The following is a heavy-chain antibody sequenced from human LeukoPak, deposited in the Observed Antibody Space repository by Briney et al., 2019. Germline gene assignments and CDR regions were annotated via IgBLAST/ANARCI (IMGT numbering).Heavy chain of an antibody. V-gene: IGHV4-39*07. J-gene: IGHJ4*02. CDR3: ARDLRPYYDFWSGYPFDY. D-gene: IGHD3-3*01. CDR1: GGSISSSSYY. Sequence: SETLSLTCTVSGGSISSSSYYWGWIRQPPGKGLEWIGSIYYSGSTYYNPSLKSRVTISVDTSKNQFSLKLSSVTAADTAVYYCARDLRPYYDFWSGYPFDYWGQGTLVTVSS. CDR2: IYYSGST.